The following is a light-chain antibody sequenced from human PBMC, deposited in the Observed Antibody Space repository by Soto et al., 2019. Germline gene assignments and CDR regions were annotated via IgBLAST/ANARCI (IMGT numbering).Light chain of an antibody. CDR3: QQYKSYPYT. CDR2: AAS. J-gene: IGKJ2*01. Sequence: DTPMTQTPSSLSAFVGDRVTITCRASHDITNYLAWFQQKPGKAPKSLIYAASTLQSGVPSRFSGSGFGADFTLTIDSLQPEDFATYYCQQYKSYPYTFGQGTKLEI. CDR1: HDITNY. V-gene: IGKV1-16*01.